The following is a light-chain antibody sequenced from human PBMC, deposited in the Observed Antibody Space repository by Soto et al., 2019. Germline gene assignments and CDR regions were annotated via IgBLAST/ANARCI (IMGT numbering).Light chain of an antibody. CDR3: QQRNSWPLT. J-gene: IGKJ4*01. V-gene: IGKV3-11*01. CDR2: DAN. CDR1: QSVNSV. Sequence: EIVLTQSHATMSLSPGERATLSCRASQSVNSVLAWYHKTPNQAPRLLIYDANNRAPGIPDRFSGSGSGTDVSLTISSLEPEDVAVYYCQQRNSWPLTFGGGTKVEIK.